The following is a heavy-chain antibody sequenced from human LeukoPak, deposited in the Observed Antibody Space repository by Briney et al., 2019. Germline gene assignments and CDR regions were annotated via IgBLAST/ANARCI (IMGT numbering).Heavy chain of an antibody. CDR3: AREGGQDIVVVTAIPNGYFDY. D-gene: IGHD2-21*02. Sequence: SGGSLRLSCAASGFTFSSYAMHWVRQAPDKGLEWVAVISYEGSNKYYADSVKGRFTISRDNSKNTLYLQMNSLRAEDTAVYYCAREGGQDIVVVTAIPNGYFDYWGQGTLVTVSS. V-gene: IGHV3-30*04. J-gene: IGHJ4*02. CDR2: ISYEGSNK. CDR1: GFTFSSYA.